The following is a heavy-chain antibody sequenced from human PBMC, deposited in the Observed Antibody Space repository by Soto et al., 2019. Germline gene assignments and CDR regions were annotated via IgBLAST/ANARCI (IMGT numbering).Heavy chain of an antibody. CDR3: ARAPPTARTYYYDSSGYSPLDY. V-gene: IGHV4-34*01. Sequence: SETLSLTCAVYGGSLSGYNWNWIRQPPGKWLEWIGEINHSGSTDYNPSLKSRVTISLDTSKNQFSLKLASVTAADTAVYYCARAPPTARTYYYDSSGYSPLDYWGQGXLVTVYS. J-gene: IGHJ4*02. D-gene: IGHD3-22*01. CDR2: INHSGST. CDR1: GGSLSGYN.